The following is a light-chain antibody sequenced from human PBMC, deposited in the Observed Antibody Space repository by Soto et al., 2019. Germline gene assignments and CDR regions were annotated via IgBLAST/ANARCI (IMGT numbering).Light chain of an antibody. J-gene: IGKJ1*01. CDR1: QDISSW. CDR3: QQRSNWPPGRT. V-gene: IGKV1-12*01. CDR2: AAS. Sequence: DIQMTQSPSSVSASVGDRVTLTCRASQDISSWLAWYQQKPGKAPKLLIYAASSLQSGVPSRFSGSGSGTDFTLTISSLQPEDFAVYYCQQRSNWPPGRTFGQGTKVEIK.